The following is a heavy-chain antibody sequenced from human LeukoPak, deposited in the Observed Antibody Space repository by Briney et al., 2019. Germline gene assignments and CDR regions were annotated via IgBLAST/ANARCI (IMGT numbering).Heavy chain of an antibody. CDR1: GGSVSSSNYY. J-gene: IGHJ6*02. CDR2: IYYSGST. Sequence: SETLSLTCTVSGGSVSSSNYYWSWIRQPPGKGLEWIGYIYYSGSTNYNPSLKSRVTISVDTSKNQFSLKLSSVTAADTAVYYCARSPGYYYGMDVWGQGTTVTVSS. CDR3: ARSPGYYYGMDV. V-gene: IGHV4-61*01.